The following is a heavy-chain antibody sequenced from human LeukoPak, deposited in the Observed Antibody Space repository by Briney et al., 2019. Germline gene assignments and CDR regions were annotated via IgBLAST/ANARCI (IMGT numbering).Heavy chain of an antibody. Sequence: PGGSLGLSCAASGFTVSSNYMSWVRQAPGKGLEWVSVIYSGGSTYYADSVKGRFTISRDNSKNTLYLQMNSLRAEDTAVYYCARDRFPGLWGDDPWGQGTLVTVSS. CDR1: GFTVSSNY. CDR2: IYSGGST. V-gene: IGHV3-66*01. CDR3: ARDRFPGLWGDDP. D-gene: IGHD3-16*01. J-gene: IGHJ5*02.